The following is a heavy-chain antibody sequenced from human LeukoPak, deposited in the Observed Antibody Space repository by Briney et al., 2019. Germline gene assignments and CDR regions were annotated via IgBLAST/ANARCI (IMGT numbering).Heavy chain of an antibody. J-gene: IGHJ4*02. Sequence: PSESLSLTYAVYGGSFSGYYWSWIRQPPGKGLEWIGEINHSGSTNYNPSLKSRVTISVDTSKNQFSLKLSSVTAADTAVYYCARAEWLRRPFDYWGQGTLVTVSS. CDR1: GGSFSGYY. D-gene: IGHD5-12*01. V-gene: IGHV4-34*01. CDR3: ARAEWLRRPFDY. CDR2: INHSGST.